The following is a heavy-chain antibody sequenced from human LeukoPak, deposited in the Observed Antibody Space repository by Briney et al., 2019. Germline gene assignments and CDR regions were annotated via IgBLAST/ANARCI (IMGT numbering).Heavy chain of an antibody. Sequence: GGSLRLSCAASGFTFSSYSMNWVRQAPGKGLEWVSSISSSSSYIYYADSVKGRFTISRDNAKNSLHLQMNSLRDEDTAVYYCARGGFDAFDIWGQGTMVTVS. J-gene: IGHJ3*02. D-gene: IGHD3-16*01. CDR3: ARGGFDAFDI. V-gene: IGHV3-21*01. CDR2: ISSSSSYI. CDR1: GFTFSSYS.